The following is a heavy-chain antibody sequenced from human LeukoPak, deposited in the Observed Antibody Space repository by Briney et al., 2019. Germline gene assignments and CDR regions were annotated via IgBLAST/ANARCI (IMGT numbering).Heavy chain of an antibody. D-gene: IGHD3-22*01. V-gene: IGHV3-7*01. CDR1: GFTFSSYW. Sequence: GGSLRLSCAASGFTFSSYWMSWVRQAPGKGLEWVANIKQDGSEKYYVDSVEGRFTISRDNAKNSLYLQMNSLRAEDTAVYYCARDGAESYYDSSGYPYYYYYYMDVWGKGTTVTVSS. J-gene: IGHJ6*03. CDR2: IKQDGSEK. CDR3: ARDGAESYYDSSGYPYYYYYYMDV.